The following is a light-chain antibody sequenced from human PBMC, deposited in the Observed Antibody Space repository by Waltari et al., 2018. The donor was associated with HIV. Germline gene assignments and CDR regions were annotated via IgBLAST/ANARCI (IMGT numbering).Light chain of an antibody. J-gene: IGKJ5*01. CDR2: AAS. V-gene: IGKV1-9*01. Sequence: DIQLIQSPNFLSVSVGDRVTFTCRASQGISSYLAWYQQKSGKAPKLLIYAASTLQYGVPSRFSGSGSGTEFTLTISSLQPEDFATYYCQHLNNYFPITFGQGTRLEIK. CDR1: QGISSY. CDR3: QHLNNYFPIT.